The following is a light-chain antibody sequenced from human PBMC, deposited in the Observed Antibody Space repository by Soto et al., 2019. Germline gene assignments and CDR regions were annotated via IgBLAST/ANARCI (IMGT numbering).Light chain of an antibody. CDR2: GAS. J-gene: IGKJ1*01. Sequence: EIVMTQSPATLSVSPGERATLSCRASQSISNNLAWYHQRPGQAPRLLIYGASTRATGIPARFSGSGSGTEFTLTISSLQYEDCTVYYCQQYNNWWTFGQGTRVEIK. CDR3: QQYNNWWT. V-gene: IGKV3-15*01. CDR1: QSISNN.